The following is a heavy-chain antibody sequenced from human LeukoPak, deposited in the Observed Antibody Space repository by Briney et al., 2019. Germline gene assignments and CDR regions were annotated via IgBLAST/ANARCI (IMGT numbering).Heavy chain of an antibody. D-gene: IGHD6-6*01. CDR3: ARGEGRGSSGY. CDR1: GYTFISFS. J-gene: IGHJ4*02. V-gene: IGHV1-18*01. CDR2: ISVYNGNT. Sequence: ASVKVSCKASGYTFISFSISWVRQAPGQGLEWMGWISVYNGNTNYAQNLQGRVTMTTDTSTSTAYMELRSLRSDDTAVYYCARGEGRGSSGYWGQGTLVTVSS.